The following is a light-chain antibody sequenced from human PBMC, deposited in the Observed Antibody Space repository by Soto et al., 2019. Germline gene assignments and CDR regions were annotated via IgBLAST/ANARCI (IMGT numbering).Light chain of an antibody. Sequence: SVLTQPPSASGTPGQRVTISCSGSSSNIGSNTVSWYQQLPGTAPKLLIYSYNQRPSGVPDRISGSKSGTSASLAISGLQSEDEADYYCAAWDDSLSGWVFGGGTKVTVL. CDR3: AAWDDSLSGWV. V-gene: IGLV1-44*01. J-gene: IGLJ3*02. CDR1: SSNIGSNT. CDR2: SYN.